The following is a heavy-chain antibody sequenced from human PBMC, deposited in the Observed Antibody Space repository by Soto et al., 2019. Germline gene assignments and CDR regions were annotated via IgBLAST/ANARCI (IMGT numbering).Heavy chain of an antibody. Sequence: QVQLVQSGAEVKKPGASVKVSCKASGYTFTSYGISWVRQAPGQGLEWMGWISAYNGNTNYAQKLQGRVTMTTDTSTSTAYMELRSLRSDDTAVYYCAREIPQISPGSGYSSGWYVYYGMDVWGQGTTVTVSS. V-gene: IGHV1-18*01. CDR2: ISAYNGNT. J-gene: IGHJ6*02. CDR3: AREIPQISPGSGYSSGWYVYYGMDV. CDR1: GYTFTSYG. D-gene: IGHD6-19*01.